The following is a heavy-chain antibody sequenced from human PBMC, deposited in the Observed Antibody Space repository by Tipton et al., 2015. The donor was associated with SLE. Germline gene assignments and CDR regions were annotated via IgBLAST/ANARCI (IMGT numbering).Heavy chain of an antibody. Sequence: SLRLSCAASGFTIGIYAMSWVRQAPGKGLEWVSAISGRYGEPEYADSVKGRFTISRDNAKNTLFLEMDSLRAEDTAVYYCAKAVLDDSSGYALPLATWGQGSLVTVSS. V-gene: IGHV3-23*01. D-gene: IGHD3-22*01. CDR3: AKAVLDDSSGYALPLAT. CDR1: GFTIGIYA. J-gene: IGHJ5*02. CDR2: ISGRYGEP.